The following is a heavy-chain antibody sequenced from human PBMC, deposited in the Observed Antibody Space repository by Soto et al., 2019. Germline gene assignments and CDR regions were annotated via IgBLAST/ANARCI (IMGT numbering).Heavy chain of an antibody. Sequence: EVQLVESGGGLVQPGGSLRLSCAASGFTFSSYWMSWVRQAPGKGLEWVSNMRQDGSEKYFVDSGTGRYTISRNNSKNSHYMQMNSLRADETAIYYSASPHRWLGQRGEFDYWGQGTLVTVSS. D-gene: IGHD6-19*01. J-gene: IGHJ4*02. CDR3: ASPHRWLGQRGEFDY. CDR2: MRQDGSEK. V-gene: IGHV3-7*05. CDR1: GFTFSSYW.